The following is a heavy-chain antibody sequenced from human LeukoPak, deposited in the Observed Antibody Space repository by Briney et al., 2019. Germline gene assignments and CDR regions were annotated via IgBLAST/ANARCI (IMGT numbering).Heavy chain of an antibody. J-gene: IGHJ4*02. CDR1: GFSFSTYG. CDR3: AKDLENYYDSSGDY. D-gene: IGHD3-22*01. CDR2: IWFDGSNK. V-gene: IGHV3-33*06. Sequence: GRSLRLSCVASGFSFSTYGMHWVRQAPGKGLEWVAVIWFDGSNKYYADSVKGRFTISRDNSKNTLYLQMNSLRAEDTAVYYCAKDLENYYDSSGDYWGQGTLVTVSS.